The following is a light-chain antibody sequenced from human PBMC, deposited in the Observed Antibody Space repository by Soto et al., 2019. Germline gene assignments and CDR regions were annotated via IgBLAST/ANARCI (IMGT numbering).Light chain of an antibody. CDR1: SSNIGNNY. Sequence: QSVLTQPPSVSAAPGQKVTISCSGSSSNIGNNYVSWYQQLPGTAPKLLIYDNNKRPSGIPDRFSGSKSGTSATLGITGLQTGDEADYYGGTWDSSLSGWVFGGGTKLTVL. J-gene: IGLJ3*02. CDR2: DNN. CDR3: GTWDSSLSGWV. V-gene: IGLV1-51*01.